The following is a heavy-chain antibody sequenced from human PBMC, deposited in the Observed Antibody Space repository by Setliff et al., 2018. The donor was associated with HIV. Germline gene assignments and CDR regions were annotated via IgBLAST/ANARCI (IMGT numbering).Heavy chain of an antibody. V-gene: IGHV5-51*01. D-gene: IGHD3-16*01. CDR3: ATHMRGGYDAFDV. CDR1: GYRFTNYW. Sequence: PGESLKISCKTSGYRFTNYWIGWVRQMPGKGLEWMGIIYPGDMNIKYSPSFQDQVTISADRFRSTAYLQWSSLRASDTAIYYCATHMRGGYDAFDVWGQGTAVTVSS. J-gene: IGHJ3*01. CDR2: IYPGDMNI.